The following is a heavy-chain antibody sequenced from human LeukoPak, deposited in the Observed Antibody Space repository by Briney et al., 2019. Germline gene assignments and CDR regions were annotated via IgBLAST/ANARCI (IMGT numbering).Heavy chain of an antibody. V-gene: IGHV3-7*03. Sequence: PGGSLRLSCAASGFTFSTYWMSWVRQAPGKGLEWVANIKEDGSGRYYVGSVKGRFTISRDNAKNSLFLQMNSLRAEDTAIYYCARDGATGGWFDPWGQGTLVTVSS. CDR2: IKEDGSGR. CDR1: GFTFSTYW. CDR3: ARDGATGGWFDP. J-gene: IGHJ5*02. D-gene: IGHD1-1*01.